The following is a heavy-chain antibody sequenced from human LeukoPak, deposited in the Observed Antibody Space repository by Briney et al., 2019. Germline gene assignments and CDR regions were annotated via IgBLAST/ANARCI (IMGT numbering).Heavy chain of an antibody. D-gene: IGHD1-26*01. CDR3: SRESGPYCPFGH. Sequence: SETLSLTCGVSGGSITTTNFWSWVRQPPGGGLEWIGEISLRGRTQYNPSLKSRVNISIDESKNHLYLSPASVTAADTAVYYRSRESGPYCPFGHWGQGTLVAVTS. J-gene: IGHJ5*02. CDR2: ISLRGRT. CDR1: GGSITTTNF. V-gene: IGHV4-4*02.